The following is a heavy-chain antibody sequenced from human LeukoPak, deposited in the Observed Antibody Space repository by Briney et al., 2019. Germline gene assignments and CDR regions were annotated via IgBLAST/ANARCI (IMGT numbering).Heavy chain of an antibody. V-gene: IGHV3-30*18. D-gene: IGHD3-22*01. CDR1: GFTFSSYG. CDR3: AKDKSSGYIDY. Sequence: GGSLRLSCAASGFTFSSYGMHWVRQAPGKGLEWVAVISYDGSNKYYADSVKGRFTISRDNSKNTLYLQMNSPRAEDTAVYYCAKDKSSGYIDYWGQGTLVTVSS. CDR2: ISYDGSNK. J-gene: IGHJ4*02.